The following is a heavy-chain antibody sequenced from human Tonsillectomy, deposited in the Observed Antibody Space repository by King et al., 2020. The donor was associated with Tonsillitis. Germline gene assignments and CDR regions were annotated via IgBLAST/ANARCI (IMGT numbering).Heavy chain of an antibody. CDR3: AKSVNPVRGYYASGSSFGF. D-gene: IGHD3-10*01. J-gene: IGHJ4*02. CDR1: GFTFSSFA. CDR2: VSGSGSST. V-gene: IGHV3-23*04. Sequence: VQLVESGGGLVQPGGSLRLSCAASGFTFSSFAMSWVRQVPGSGLEWNSGVSGSGSSTYYAGPVEGRCTISRDNSQNMLYRQMNSLGADDTAVYFCAKSVNPVRGYYASGSSFGFWGQGTLVTVSS.